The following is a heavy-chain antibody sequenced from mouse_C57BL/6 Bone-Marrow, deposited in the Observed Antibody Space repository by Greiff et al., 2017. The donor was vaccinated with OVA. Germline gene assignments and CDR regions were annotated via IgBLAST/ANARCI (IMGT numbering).Heavy chain of an antibody. V-gene: IGHV1-55*01. CDR1: GYTFTSYW. D-gene: IGHD1-1*01. Sequence: QVQLQQPGAELVKPGASVTMSCKASGYTFTSYWITWVKQRPGQGLEWLGDIYPGSGSTNYNEKFKSKATLTVDTSSSTAYRQLSSLTSEDSAVYYCARWTTVAFDVWGTGTTVTVSS. CDR3: ARWTTVAFDV. CDR2: IYPGSGST. J-gene: IGHJ1*03.